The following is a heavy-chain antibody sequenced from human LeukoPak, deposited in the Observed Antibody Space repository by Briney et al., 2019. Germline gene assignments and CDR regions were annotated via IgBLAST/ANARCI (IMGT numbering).Heavy chain of an antibody. CDR3: ARVACGTGGSCYSRGAFDI. J-gene: IGHJ3*02. CDR2: IYSGGST. Sequence: GGSLRLSCAASGFSISSNYMSWVRQAPGKGLEWVSVIYSGGSTYYADSVKGRFTISRDNSKNTLYPQMNSLRAEDTAVYYCARVACGTGGSCYSRGAFDIWGQGTMVTVSS. CDR1: GFSISSNY. V-gene: IGHV3-53*01. D-gene: IGHD2-15*01.